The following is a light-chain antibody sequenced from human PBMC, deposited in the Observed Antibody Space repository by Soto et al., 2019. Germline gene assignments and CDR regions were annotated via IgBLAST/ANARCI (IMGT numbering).Light chain of an antibody. CDR1: QSVSSSY. J-gene: IGKJ4*01. CDR2: GAS. Sequence: PWERVTLSYRASQSVSSSYLTWYQQKLGQAPRLLIYGASTRATSIPARFSGSGSGTDFTLTISSLQPEDFAVYYCQQDYNLLTFGGGTKVEIK. V-gene: IGKV3D-7*01. CDR3: QQDYNLLT.